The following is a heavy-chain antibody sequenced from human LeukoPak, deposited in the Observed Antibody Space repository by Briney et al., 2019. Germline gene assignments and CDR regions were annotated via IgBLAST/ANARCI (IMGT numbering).Heavy chain of an antibody. Sequence: SETLSLTCTVSGASVSSADYYWTWIRQPPGKGLERIGYIYYTGATYYHPSLNRRLTISLDTSDNLFSLNLKFVTAADTAVYFCATGVASAVASEYYWGEGILVTVSS. J-gene: IGHJ4*02. CDR2: IYYTGAT. CDR3: ATGVASAVASEYY. CDR1: GASVSSADYY. V-gene: IGHV4-30-4*01.